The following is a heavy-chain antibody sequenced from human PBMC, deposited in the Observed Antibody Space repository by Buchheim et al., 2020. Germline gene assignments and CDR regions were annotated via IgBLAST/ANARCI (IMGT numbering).Heavy chain of an antibody. J-gene: IGHJ3*02. CDR2: ISYDGSNK. D-gene: IGHD1-1*01. CDR3: AREGYGDAFDI. Sequence: QVQLVESGGGVVQPGRSLRLFCAASGLTFSSYAMHWVRQAPGKGLEWVAVISYDGSNKYYADSVKGRFTISRDNSKNTLYLQMNSLRAEDTAVYYCAREGYGDAFDIWGQGT. CDR1: GLTFSSYA. V-gene: IGHV3-30-3*01.